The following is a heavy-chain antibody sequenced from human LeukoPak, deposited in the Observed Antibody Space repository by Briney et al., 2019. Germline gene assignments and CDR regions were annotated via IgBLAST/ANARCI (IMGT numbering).Heavy chain of an antibody. CDR1: GYSISSGYY. V-gene: IGHV4-38-2*02. J-gene: IGHJ4*02. CDR2: IYHSGST. D-gene: IGHD2-2*01. Sequence: PSETLSLTCTVSGYSISSGYYWGWIRQPPGKGLGWIGSIYHSGSTYYNPSLKSRVTISVDTSKNQFSLKLSSVTAADTAVYYCAREAEGYVVLYWGQGTLVTVSS. CDR3: AREAEGYVVLY.